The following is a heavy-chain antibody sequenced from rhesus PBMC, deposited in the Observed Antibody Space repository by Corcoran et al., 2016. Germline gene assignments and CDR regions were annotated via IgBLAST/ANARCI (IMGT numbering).Heavy chain of an antibody. J-gene: IGHJ4*01. CDR2: ISGRRGST. CDR1: GGSFSGSY. CDR3: ARAGYCSGGVCHGFDY. V-gene: IGHV4-165*01. D-gene: IGHD2-8*01. Sequence: QVQLQESGPGLVNPSETLSITCAVSGGSFSGSYWVWLRQPPGKGREWMGYISGRRGSTDYSPSLKTRVTCSTDTSKNQFSLKLTSATAADTAVYYCARAGYCSGGVCHGFDYWGQGVLVTVSS.